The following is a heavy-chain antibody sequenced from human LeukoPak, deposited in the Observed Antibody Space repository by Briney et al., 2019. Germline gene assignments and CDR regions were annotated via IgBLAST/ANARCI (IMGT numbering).Heavy chain of an antibody. D-gene: IGHD5-12*01. V-gene: IGHV4-34*01. CDR2: INHSGST. CDR1: GGSFSGYY. J-gene: IGHJ4*02. Sequence: PSETLSLTCAVYGGSFSGYYWSWIRQPPGKGLEWIGEINHSGSTNYNPSLKSRVTISVDTSKNQFSLKLSSVTAADTAVYYCAREYGGYGRYFDYWGQGTLVTVSS. CDR3: AREYGGYGRYFDY.